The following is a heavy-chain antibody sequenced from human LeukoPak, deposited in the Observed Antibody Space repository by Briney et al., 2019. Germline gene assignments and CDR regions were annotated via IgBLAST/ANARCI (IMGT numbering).Heavy chain of an antibody. Sequence: GGSLRLSCAASGLTFSNYAMHWVRQAPGKGLEYVSAIRDNGGSTYYANSVKGRFTISRDNSKNTLYLQMGSLRAEDMAVYYCARDGGGSPDYWGQGTLVTVSS. J-gene: IGHJ4*02. CDR1: GLTFSNYA. CDR3: ARDGGGSPDY. CDR2: IRDNGGST. V-gene: IGHV3-64*01. D-gene: IGHD1-26*01.